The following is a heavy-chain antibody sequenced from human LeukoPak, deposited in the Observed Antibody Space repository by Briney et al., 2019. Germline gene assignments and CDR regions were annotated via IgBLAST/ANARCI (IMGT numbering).Heavy chain of an antibody. CDR2: IYYSGST. CDR1: GGSISSGGYY. D-gene: IGHD3-22*01. V-gene: IGHV4-61*08. Sequence: SETLSLTCTVSGGSISSGGYYWSWIRQHPGKGLEWIGYIYYSGSTNYNPSLKSRVTISVDTSKNQFSLKLSSVTAADTAVYYCAGLRYDSSGFDYWGQGTLVTVSS. CDR3: AGLRYDSSGFDY. J-gene: IGHJ4*02.